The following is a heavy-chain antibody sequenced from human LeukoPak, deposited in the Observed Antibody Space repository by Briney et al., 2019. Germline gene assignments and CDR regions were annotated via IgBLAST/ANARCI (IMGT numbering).Heavy chain of an antibody. J-gene: IGHJ1*01. Sequence: GESLRLSCAASGFTFDDYAMHWVRQAPGKGLEWVSGISWNSGSIGYADSVKGRFTISRDNAKNSLYLQMNSLRAEDTALYYCAKDGPDGSGWLRSGYFQHWGQGTLVTVSS. CDR1: GFTFDDYA. D-gene: IGHD6-19*01. V-gene: IGHV3-9*01. CDR2: ISWNSGSI. CDR3: AKDGPDGSGWLRSGYFQH.